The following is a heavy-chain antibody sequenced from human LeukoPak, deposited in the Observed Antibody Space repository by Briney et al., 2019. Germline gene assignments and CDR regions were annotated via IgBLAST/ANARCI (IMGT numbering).Heavy chain of an antibody. CDR3: ATPKEYCSSASCPSEYFQH. D-gene: IGHD2-2*01. J-gene: IGHJ1*01. Sequence: ASVKVSCKASGGTFSSYAISWVRQAPGQGLEWMGGIIPILGTANYAQKFQGRVTITTDESTSTAYMELSSLRSEDTAVYYCATPKEYCSSASCPSEYFQHWGQGTLVTVSS. CDR2: IIPILGTA. CDR1: GGTFSSYA. V-gene: IGHV1-69*05.